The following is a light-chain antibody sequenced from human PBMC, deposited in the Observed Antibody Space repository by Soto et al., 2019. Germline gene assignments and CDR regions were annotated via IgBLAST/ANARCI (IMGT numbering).Light chain of an antibody. Sequence: QSALTQPRSVSGSPGQSVTISCTGTSSDVGGYNYVSWYQQHPGKAPKLMIYDVSKRPSGVPDRFSGSKSGNTVSLTISGLHAEDDADYYCCAYACSYTVVFGGGSKLTVL. J-gene: IGLJ2*01. CDR3: CAYACSYTVV. V-gene: IGLV2-11*01. CDR2: DVS. CDR1: SSDVGGYNY.